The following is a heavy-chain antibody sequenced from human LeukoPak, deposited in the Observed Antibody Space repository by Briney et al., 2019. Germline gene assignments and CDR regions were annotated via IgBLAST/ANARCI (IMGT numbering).Heavy chain of an antibody. CDR2: ISSSSSTI. CDR1: GFTFSSYS. D-gene: IGHD6-19*01. J-gene: IGHJ4*02. CDR3: ARDSAGIAVAGDFDY. V-gene: IGHV3-48*01. Sequence: GGSLRLSCAASGFTFSSYSMNWVRQAPGKGLEWVSYISSSSSTIYYADCVKGRFTISRDNAKNSLYLQMNSLRAEDTAVYYCARDSAGIAVAGDFDYWGQGTLVTVSS.